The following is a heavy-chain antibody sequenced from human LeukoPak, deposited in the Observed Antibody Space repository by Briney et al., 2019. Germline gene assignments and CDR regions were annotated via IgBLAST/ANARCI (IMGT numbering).Heavy chain of an antibody. V-gene: IGHV4-34*01. J-gene: IGHJ4*02. Sequence: SETLSLTCTVSGGSFSGYYWSWIRQPPGKGLEWIGEINHSGSTNYNPSLKSRVTISVDTSKNQFSLKLSSVTAADTAVYYCARGQSSGCLDYWGQGTLVTVSS. CDR2: INHSGST. CDR3: ARGQSSGCLDY. CDR1: GGSFSGYY. D-gene: IGHD6-19*01.